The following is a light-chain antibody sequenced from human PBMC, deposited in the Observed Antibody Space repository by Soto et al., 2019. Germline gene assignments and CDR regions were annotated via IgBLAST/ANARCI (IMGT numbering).Light chain of an antibody. CDR1: QSISSH. CDR3: QQTYSSLRT. CDR2: AAS. Sequence: DIQMTQSPSSLSASVGDRVTITCRASQSISSHLSWYQQKPGKAPKLLIHAASSLQSGVPSRFSGSGSGRDFTLTISSLQPEDFASYYCQQTYSSLRTFGQGTKVET. J-gene: IGKJ1*01. V-gene: IGKV1-39*01.